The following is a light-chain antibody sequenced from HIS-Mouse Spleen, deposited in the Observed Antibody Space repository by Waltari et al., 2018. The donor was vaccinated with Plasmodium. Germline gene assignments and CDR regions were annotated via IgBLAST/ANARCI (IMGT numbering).Light chain of an antibody. CDR2: HDS. Sequence: SYELTQPPSVSVSPGQTVSITCSGDKLGDKYACWYQQKPGQSPVLVIYHDSKRPSGIPERFSGSNAGNTATLTISGTQAMDEADYYCQAWDSSTVVFGGGTKLTVL. V-gene: IGLV3-1*01. CDR1: KLGDKY. J-gene: IGLJ2*01. CDR3: QAWDSSTVV.